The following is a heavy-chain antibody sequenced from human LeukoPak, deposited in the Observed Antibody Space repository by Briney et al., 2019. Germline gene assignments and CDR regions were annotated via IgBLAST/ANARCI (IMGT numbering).Heavy chain of an antibody. CDR3: ARHGNWNYVFASWFDP. D-gene: IGHD1-7*01. V-gene: IGHV4-39*01. J-gene: IGHJ5*02. CDR2: YSGST. Sequence: YSGSTYYNPSLKSRVTISVDTSKNQFSLKLSSVTAADTAVYYCARHGNWNYVFASWFDPWGQGTLVTVSS.